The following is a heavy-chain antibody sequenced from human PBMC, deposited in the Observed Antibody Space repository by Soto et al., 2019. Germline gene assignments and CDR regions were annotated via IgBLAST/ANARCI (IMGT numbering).Heavy chain of an antibody. CDR2: IIPSLGIA. D-gene: IGHD6-13*01. Sequence: QVQLVQSGAEVKKPGSSVKVSCKASGGTFSSYTISWVRQAPGQGLEWLGRIIPSLGIANYAQKFQGRVTITADKSTSTAYMELSSLRSEDTAVYYCAASGIGSSCYPQYYYGMDVCGQGTTVTVSS. CDR1: GGTFSSYT. CDR3: AASGIGSSCYPQYYYGMDV. J-gene: IGHJ6*02. V-gene: IGHV1-69*02.